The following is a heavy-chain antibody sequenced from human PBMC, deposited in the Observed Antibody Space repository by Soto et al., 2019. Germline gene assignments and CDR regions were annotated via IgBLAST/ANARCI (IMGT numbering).Heavy chain of an antibody. Sequence: ASLKVSCKGSGYTFTSHTIHWVRQAPGQRLEWMGWTNVGNDNTRYSQKFQGRVTITGDTSASTAYMELRRLTSEDTAVYFCARGGGTWFDPWGQGTLVTVSS. CDR2: TNVGNDNT. V-gene: IGHV1-3*01. CDR3: ARGGGTWFDP. J-gene: IGHJ5*02. D-gene: IGHD1-1*01. CDR1: GYTFTSHT.